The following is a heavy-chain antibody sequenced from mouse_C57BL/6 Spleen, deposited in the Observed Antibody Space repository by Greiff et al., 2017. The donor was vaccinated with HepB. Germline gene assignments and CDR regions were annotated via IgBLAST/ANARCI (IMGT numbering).Heavy chain of an antibody. J-gene: IGHJ4*01. CDR1: GFSLTSYG. CDR2: IWRGGST. D-gene: IGHD2-4*01. V-gene: IGHV2-5*01. Sequence: VQGVESGPGLVQPSQSLSITCTVSGFSLTSYGVHWVRQSPGKGLEWLGVIWRGGSTDYNAAFMSRLSITKDNSKSQVFFKMNSLQADDTAIYYCAKRDDYDGDAMDYWGQGTSVTVSS. CDR3: AKRDDYDGDAMDY.